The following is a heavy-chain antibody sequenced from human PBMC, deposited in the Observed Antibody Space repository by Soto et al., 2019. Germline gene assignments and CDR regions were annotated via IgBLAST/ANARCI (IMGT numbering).Heavy chain of an antibody. D-gene: IGHD2-2*01. CDR1: GGTFSSYA. Sequence: QVQLVQSGAEVKKPGSSVKVSCKASGGTFSSYAISWVRQAPGQGLEWMGGIIPIFGTANYAQKFQGRVTITADETTGTTYRGAGRLRSGGTAVDYCARHGTSAGYHCGKDRWGQGTPVTVSS. CDR3: ARHGTSAGYHCGKDR. V-gene: IGHV1-69*12. J-gene: IGHJ6*02. CDR2: IIPIFGTA.